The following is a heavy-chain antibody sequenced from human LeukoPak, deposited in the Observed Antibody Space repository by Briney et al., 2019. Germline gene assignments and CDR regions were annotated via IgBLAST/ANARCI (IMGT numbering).Heavy chain of an antibody. V-gene: IGHV1-18*01. J-gene: IGHJ3*02. CDR1: GYTFTSYG. D-gene: IGHD6-19*01. Sequence: ASVKVSCKASGYTFTSYGITWVRQAPGQGLEWMGWISSYNGNTNYAQNFQGRVAMTTDTSTSTAYMELRSLRSDDTAVYYCARVDTTGWYKDAFDIWGQGTMVTVSS. CDR3: ARVDTTGWYKDAFDI. CDR2: ISSYNGNT.